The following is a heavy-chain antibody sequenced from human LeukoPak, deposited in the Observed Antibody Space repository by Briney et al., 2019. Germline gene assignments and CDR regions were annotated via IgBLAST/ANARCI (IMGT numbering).Heavy chain of an antibody. V-gene: IGHV5-51*01. J-gene: IGHJ4*02. Sequence: GESLKISCKGSGYSFTSYWIGWVRQMPGKGLEWMGIIHPRDSDTRYSPSFQGQVTISADKSISTAYLQWSSLKASDTAMYYCARRYCSGSSCYLFDYWGQGTLVTVSS. CDR2: IHPRDSDT. CDR1: GYSFTSYW. D-gene: IGHD2-15*01. CDR3: ARRYCSGSSCYLFDY.